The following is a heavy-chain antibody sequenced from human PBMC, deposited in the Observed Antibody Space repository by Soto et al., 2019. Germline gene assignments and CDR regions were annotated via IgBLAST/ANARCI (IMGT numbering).Heavy chain of an antibody. V-gene: IGHV1-18*01. Sequence: QVQLVQSGPEVKKPGASVKISCKTSGYTFINYGLSWVRKAPGQGSEWIGGVGAYSDITYYEQKSQGIVTMTTDTSTGTVYLELRRLTSDDTAVYYCARVEQGMDVWGQGTTVTVS. CDR1: GYTFINYG. CDR2: VGAYSDIT. CDR3: ARVEQGMDV. J-gene: IGHJ6*02. D-gene: IGHD6-13*01.